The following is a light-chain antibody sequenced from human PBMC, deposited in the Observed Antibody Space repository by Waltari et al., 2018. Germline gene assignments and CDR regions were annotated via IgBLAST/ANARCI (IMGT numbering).Light chain of an antibody. J-gene: IGKJ4*01. V-gene: IGKV3-15*01. Sequence: EVVMTQSPAALSVSPGERVTLSCQASQNIYNKLAWYQQKPGQSPRLLIYGASTRATGVPARFSGSGSGTEFTLTISSLQSEDCAVFYCQQYNRWPPLTFGGGTKVEIK. CDR3: QQYNRWPPLT. CDR2: GAS. CDR1: QNIYNK.